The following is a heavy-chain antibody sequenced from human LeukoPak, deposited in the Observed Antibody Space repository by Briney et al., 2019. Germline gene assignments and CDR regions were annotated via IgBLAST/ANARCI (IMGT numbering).Heavy chain of an antibody. CDR2: IRSSSSYI. CDR3: AKARKVMVRGVIPDY. J-gene: IGHJ4*02. CDR1: GFTFSSYS. Sequence: GGSLRLSCAASGFTFSSYSMNWVRQAPGKGLEWVSSIRSSSSYIYYADPVKGRFTISRDNAKNSLYLQMNSLRAEDTAVYYCAKARKVMVRGVIPDYWGQGTLVTVSS. V-gene: IGHV3-21*04. D-gene: IGHD3-10*01.